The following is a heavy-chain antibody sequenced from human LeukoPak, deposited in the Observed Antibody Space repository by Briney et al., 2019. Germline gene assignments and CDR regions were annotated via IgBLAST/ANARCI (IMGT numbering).Heavy chain of an antibody. J-gene: IGHJ6*02. V-gene: IGHV4-59*08. D-gene: IGHD3-22*01. CDR2: IYYSGST. CDR3: ARHAEYYYDSSGLFYGMDV. CDR1: GGSISSYY. Sequence: SETLSLTCTVSGGSISSYYWSWIRQPPGKGLEWIGYIYYSGSTNYNPSLKSRATISVDTSKNQFSLKLSSVTAADTAVYYCARHAEYYYDSSGLFYGMDVWGQGATVTVSS.